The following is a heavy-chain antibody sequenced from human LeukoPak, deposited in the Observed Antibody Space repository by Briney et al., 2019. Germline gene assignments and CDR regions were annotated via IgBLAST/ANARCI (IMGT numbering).Heavy chain of an antibody. CDR1: GFTFSSHA. V-gene: IGHV3-23*01. J-gene: IGHJ4*02. Sequence: PGGSLRLSCAASGFTFSSHAQSWVRQAPGRGLEWVSSLSGSGYNTYYADSVKGRFTISRDNSKNTVYLQMNSLRAEDTAVYYCAKDPYGTRYFDYWGQGTLVTVSS. D-gene: IGHD2-2*01. CDR3: AKDPYGTRYFDY. CDR2: LSGSGYNT.